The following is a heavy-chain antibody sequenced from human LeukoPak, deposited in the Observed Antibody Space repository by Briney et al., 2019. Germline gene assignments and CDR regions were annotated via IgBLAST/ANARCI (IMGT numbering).Heavy chain of an antibody. CDR1: GFTFSSYW. J-gene: IGHJ6*02. CDR2: IKQDGSEK. CDR3: ARERCGSTSCHYYYYYGMDV. D-gene: IGHD2-2*01. Sequence: GGSLRLSCAASGFTFSSYWMSWVRQAPGKGLEWVANIKQDGSEKYYVDSVKGRFTISRDNAKNSLYLQMNSLRAEDTAVYYCARERCGSTSCHYYYYYGMDVWGQGTTVTVSS. V-gene: IGHV3-7*01.